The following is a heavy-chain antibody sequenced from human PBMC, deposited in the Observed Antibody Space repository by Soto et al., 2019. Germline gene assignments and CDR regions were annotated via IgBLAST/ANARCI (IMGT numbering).Heavy chain of an antibody. D-gene: IGHD3-16*02. CDR1: GFTFSSYA. J-gene: IGHJ4*02. CDR2: ISGGGGST. CDR3: AKDGSYDYVWGSYRLGY. Sequence: EVQLLESGGGLVQPGGSLRLSCAASGFTFSSYAMSWVRQAPGKGLEWVSSISGGGGSTYYAASVKGRFTISRDTSKNTLFLQMNSLRADDTAVYYCAKDGSYDYVWGSYRLGYWGQGGLVTVSS. V-gene: IGHV3-23*01.